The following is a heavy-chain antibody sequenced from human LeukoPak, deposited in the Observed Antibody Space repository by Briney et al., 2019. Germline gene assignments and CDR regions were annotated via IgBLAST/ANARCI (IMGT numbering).Heavy chain of an antibody. D-gene: IGHD2-15*01. Sequence: PGRSLRLSCAASGFTFNSYAVHWVRQAPGKGLEWVAVISYDGSISFYAASVKGRFTISRHNSKNTLYLQMNSLRAEDTALYFCARDRRYCSGGSCYFDYFFDYWGQGTLVTVSS. CDR1: GFTFNSYA. CDR3: ARDRRYCSGGSCYFDYFFDY. V-gene: IGHV3-30-3*01. CDR2: ISYDGSIS. J-gene: IGHJ4*02.